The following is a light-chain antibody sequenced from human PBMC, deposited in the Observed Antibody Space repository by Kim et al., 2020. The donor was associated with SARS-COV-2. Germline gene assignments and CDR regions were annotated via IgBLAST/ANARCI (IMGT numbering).Light chain of an antibody. CDR1: QDISNY. V-gene: IGKV1-33*01. Sequence: DIQMTQSPSSLSASVGDRVTITCQASQDISNYLNWYQQKPGKAPKLLIYDASNLETGVPSRFSGSGSGTDFIFTISSLQPEDIVTYYCQQYDNLPFTFGPGTKVDIK. J-gene: IGKJ3*01. CDR3: QQYDNLPFT. CDR2: DAS.